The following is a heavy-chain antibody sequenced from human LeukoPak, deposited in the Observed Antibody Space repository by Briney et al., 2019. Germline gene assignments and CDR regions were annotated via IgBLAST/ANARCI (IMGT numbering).Heavy chain of an antibody. CDR1: GGSISSGDYY. V-gene: IGHV4-30-4*01. CDR3: AGQYDSSGPDAFDI. Sequence: SETLSLTCTVSGGSISSGDYYWSWIRQPPGKGLEWIGYIYYSGSTYYNPSLKSRVTISVDTSKNQFSLKLSSVTAADTAVYYCAGQYDSSGPDAFDIWGQGTMVTVSS. J-gene: IGHJ3*02. CDR2: IYYSGST. D-gene: IGHD3-22*01.